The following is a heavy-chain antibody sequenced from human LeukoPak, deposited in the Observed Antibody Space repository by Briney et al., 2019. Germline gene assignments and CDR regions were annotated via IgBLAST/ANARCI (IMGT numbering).Heavy chain of an antibody. D-gene: IGHD3-9*01. CDR3: ATDSRSPRYDILTGFDAFDI. V-gene: IGHV1-24*01. J-gene: IGHJ3*02. CDR1: GYTLTELS. CDR2: FDPEDGET. Sequence: ASVKVSCKASGYTLTELSMHWVRQAPGKGLEWMGGFDPEDGETIYAQKFQGRVTMTEDTSTDTAYMELSSLRSEDTAVYYCATDSRSPRYDILTGFDAFDIWGQGTMVTVSS.